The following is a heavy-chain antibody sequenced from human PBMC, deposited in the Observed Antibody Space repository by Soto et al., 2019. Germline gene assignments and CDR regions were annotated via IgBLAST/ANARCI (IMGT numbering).Heavy chain of an antibody. CDR1: GYTFTSYG. Sequence: ASVKVSCKASGYTFTSYGISWVRQAPGQGLEWMGWISAYNGNTSYAQKLQGRVTMTTDTSTSTAYMELRSLRSDDTAVYYCARDSKDDSSGYYAGIDYWGQGTLVTVSS. V-gene: IGHV1-18*01. D-gene: IGHD3-22*01. CDR3: ARDSKDDSSGYYAGIDY. J-gene: IGHJ4*02. CDR2: ISAYNGNT.